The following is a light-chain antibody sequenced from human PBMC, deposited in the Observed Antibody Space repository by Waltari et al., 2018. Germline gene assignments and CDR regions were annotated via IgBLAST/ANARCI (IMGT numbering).Light chain of an antibody. Sequence: EIVLTQSPGTLYLSPGERATLSCRASQSVSSSYLAWYQQKPGQAPRLLIYGASSRATGIPDRFSGSGSGTDXTLTISRLEPEDFAVYYCQQYGSSPLTFGGGTKVEIK. J-gene: IGKJ4*01. CDR3: QQYGSSPLT. CDR2: GAS. V-gene: IGKV3-20*01. CDR1: QSVSSSY.